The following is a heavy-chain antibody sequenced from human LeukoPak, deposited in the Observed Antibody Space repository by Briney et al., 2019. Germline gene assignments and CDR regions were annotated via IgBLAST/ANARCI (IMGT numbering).Heavy chain of an antibody. CDR1: GGTFSSYA. D-gene: IGHD2-2*01. V-gene: IGHV1-69*05. Sequence: ASVKVSCRASGGTFSSYAISWVRQAPGQGLEWMGGIIPIFGTANYAQKLQGRVTMTTDTSTSTAYMELRSLRSDDTAVYYCARDLPYDERTPAAIFYYGMDVWGQGTTVTVSS. CDR2: IIPIFGTA. CDR3: ARDLPYDERTPAAIFYYGMDV. J-gene: IGHJ6*02.